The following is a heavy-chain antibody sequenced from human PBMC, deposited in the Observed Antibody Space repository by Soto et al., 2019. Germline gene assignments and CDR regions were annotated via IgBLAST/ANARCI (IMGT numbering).Heavy chain of an antibody. CDR1: GGTFSSYA. CDR3: ARGRLGGRAAAALYNWFDP. D-gene: IGHD6-13*01. CDR2: IIPIFGTA. Sequence: QVQLVQSGAEVKKPGSSVKVSCKASGGTFSSYAISWVRQAPGQGLEWMGGIIPIFGTANYAQKFQGRVTVTADEFTSPAYLGVRRLRSGEKAVYYWARGRLGGRAAAALYNWFDPWGQGTLVTVSS. J-gene: IGHJ5*02. V-gene: IGHV1-69*01.